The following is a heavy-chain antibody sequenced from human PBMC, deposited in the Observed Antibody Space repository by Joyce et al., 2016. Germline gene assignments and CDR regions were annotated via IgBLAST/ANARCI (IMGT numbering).Heavy chain of an antibody. CDR2: ISSNSGYI. Sequence: EMQLVESGGGLVKPGGSLRLSCTGSGFTFKSYTMNWVRQAPGKGREWLSSISSNSGYISYVDSGRGRLTISRDNAKNSLYLQMNTLRVEDTAVYYCARNYDFWSGSPFDPWGQGTQVTVSS. V-gene: IGHV3-21*01. CDR1: GFTFKSYT. D-gene: IGHD3-3*01. J-gene: IGHJ5*02. CDR3: ARNYDFWSGSPFDP.